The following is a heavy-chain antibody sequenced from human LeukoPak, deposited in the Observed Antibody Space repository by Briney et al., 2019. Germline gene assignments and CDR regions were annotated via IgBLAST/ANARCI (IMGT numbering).Heavy chain of an antibody. CDR2: IKQDGSEK. J-gene: IGHJ4*02. V-gene: IGHV3-7*01. CDR1: GFTVSSNY. Sequence: QSGGSLRLSCAASGFTVSSNYMSWVRQAPGKGLEWVANIKQDGSEKYYVDSVKGRFTISRDNAKNSLYLQMNSLRAEDTAVYYCARVRSCSGGSCYSYSADYFDYWGQGTLVTVSS. CDR3: ARVRSCSGGSCYSYSADYFDY. D-gene: IGHD2-15*01.